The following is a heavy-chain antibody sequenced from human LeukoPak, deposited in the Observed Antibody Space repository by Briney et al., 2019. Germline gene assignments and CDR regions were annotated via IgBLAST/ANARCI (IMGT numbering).Heavy chain of an antibody. CDR2: IYPGDSDT. Sequence: GESLKISCKGSGYSFTSYWIGWVRQMPGKGLEWMGIIYPGDSDTRYSPSFQGQVTISADKSISTAYLQWSSLKASDTAMYYCARLGRMTGTTYAFDIWGQGTMVTVSS. CDR3: ARLGRMTGTTYAFDI. J-gene: IGHJ3*02. CDR1: GYSFTSYW. D-gene: IGHD1-7*01. V-gene: IGHV5-51*01.